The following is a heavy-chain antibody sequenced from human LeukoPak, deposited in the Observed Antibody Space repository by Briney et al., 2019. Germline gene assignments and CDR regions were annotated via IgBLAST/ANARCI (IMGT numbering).Heavy chain of an antibody. J-gene: IGHJ5*02. CDR3: ATSMAGHNWFDP. CDR1: GFMFSSYW. CDR2: INSDGSST. Sequence: GGSLRLSCAASGFMFSSYWIHWVRQAPGKGLLWVSRINSDGSSTSYVDSVKGRFTISRDNAKNTLYLQMNSLRAEDTAVYYCATSMAGHNWFDPWGQGTLVTVSS. D-gene: IGHD6-6*01. V-gene: IGHV3-74*01.